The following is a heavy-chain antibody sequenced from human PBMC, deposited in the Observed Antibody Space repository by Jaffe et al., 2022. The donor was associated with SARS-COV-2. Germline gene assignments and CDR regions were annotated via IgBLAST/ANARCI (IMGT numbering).Heavy chain of an antibody. Sequence: EVQLLESGGGLVQPGGSLRLSCAASGLTFNSHAMSWVRQAPGKGLEWVSVISGSGDSTYYADSVKGRFSISRDNSKNTLYLQMNSLRAEDTAIYYCAKLVVAAIDGHFDYWGQGTLVTVSS. J-gene: IGHJ4*02. CDR2: ISGSGDST. D-gene: IGHD5-12*01. V-gene: IGHV3-23*01. CDR3: AKLVVAAIDGHFDY. CDR1: GLTFNSHA.